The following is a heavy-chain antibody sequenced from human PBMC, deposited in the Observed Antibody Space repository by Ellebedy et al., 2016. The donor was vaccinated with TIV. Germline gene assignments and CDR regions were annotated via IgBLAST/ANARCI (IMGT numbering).Heavy chain of an antibody. V-gene: IGHV3-9*03. CDR3: AKGVVGDPYYYGMDV. CDR2: ISWNSGSI. D-gene: IGHD2-2*01. CDR1: GFTFDDYA. J-gene: IGHJ6*02. Sequence: PGGSLRLSCAASGFTFDDYAMHWVRHAPRKCLEWVSGISWNSGSIGYADSVKGRFTSSRDNAKNSLYLQMNSLRAEDMALYYCAKGVVGDPYYYGMDVWGQGTTVTVSS.